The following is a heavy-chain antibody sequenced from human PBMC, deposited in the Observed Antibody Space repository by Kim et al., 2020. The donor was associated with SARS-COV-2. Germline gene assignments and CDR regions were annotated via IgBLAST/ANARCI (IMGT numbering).Heavy chain of an antibody. CDR2: IVVGSGNT. CDR1: GFTFTSPA. D-gene: IGHD5-12*01. J-gene: IGHJ6*02. Sequence: SVKVSCKASGFTFTSPAVQWVRQARGQRLEWIGWIVVGSGNTNYAQKFQERVTITRDMSTSTAYMELSSLRSEDTAVYCCAADPLHSGYVPYYYGMDVWGQGTTVTVSS. CDR3: AADPLHSGYVPYYYGMDV. V-gene: IGHV1-58*01.